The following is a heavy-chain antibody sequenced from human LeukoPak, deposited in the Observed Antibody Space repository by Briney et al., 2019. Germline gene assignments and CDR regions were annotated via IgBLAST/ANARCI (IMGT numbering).Heavy chain of an antibody. V-gene: IGHV3-30*18. J-gene: IGHJ3*01. CDR1: GFTFSSYW. D-gene: IGHD3-10*01. CDR3: AKEVGWFNAFDV. Sequence: GGSLRLSCAASGFTFSSYWMHWVRQAPGKGLVWVTAISSVGHTNKSADSVKGRFTISRDNSKNTLYLQMHSLREDDTAVYYCAKEVGWFNAFDVWGQGTMVTVSS. CDR2: ISSVGHTN.